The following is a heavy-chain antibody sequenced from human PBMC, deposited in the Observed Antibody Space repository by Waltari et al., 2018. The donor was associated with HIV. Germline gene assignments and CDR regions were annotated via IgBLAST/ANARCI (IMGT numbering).Heavy chain of an antibody. D-gene: IGHD1-26*01. Sequence: QVQLVQSGGGVVQPGRSLRLSCAASGFTLNIYGLQWVRPAPGEGLESVAGISSDGKENHYADSVKGRFSISRDNSKNTLYCCARDAFPGSSYYDFHFYNGMDVWGQGTTVTVS. CDR2: ISSDGKEN. CDR3: FYNGMDV. CDR1: GFTLNIYG. J-gene: IGHJ6*02. V-gene: IGHV3-30*03.